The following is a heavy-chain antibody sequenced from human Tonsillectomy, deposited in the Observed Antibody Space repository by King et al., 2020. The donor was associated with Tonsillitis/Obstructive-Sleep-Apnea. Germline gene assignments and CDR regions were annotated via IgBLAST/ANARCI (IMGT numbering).Heavy chain of an antibody. CDR1: GGSISSYY. CDR2: IYYSGST. Sequence: QLQESGPGLVKPSENLSLTCTVSGGSISSYYWSWIRQPPGKGLEWIGYIYYSGSTNYNPSLKSRVTISVDKSKNQFSLKMSSVTAADTAVYYCARNPSYYDFWSGYYIVNYYYYMDVWGKGTTVTVSS. V-gene: IGHV4-59*01. D-gene: IGHD3-3*01. CDR3: ARNPSYYDFWSGYYIVNYYYYMDV. J-gene: IGHJ6*03.